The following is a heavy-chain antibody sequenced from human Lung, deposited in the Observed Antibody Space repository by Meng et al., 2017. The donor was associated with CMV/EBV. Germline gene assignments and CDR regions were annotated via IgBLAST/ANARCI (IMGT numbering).Heavy chain of an antibody. CDR2: INPNSGGT. V-gene: IGHV1-2*02. CDR1: GYTFTGYY. Sequence: QVQLVQSGAEVKKPXXXXKVSCKASGYTFTGYYMHWVRQAPGQGLEWMGWINPNSGGTNYAQTFQGRVTMTRDTSISTAYMELSRLRSDDTAVYYCARDRNWFDPWGQGTLGTVSS. CDR3: ARDRNWFDP. J-gene: IGHJ5*02.